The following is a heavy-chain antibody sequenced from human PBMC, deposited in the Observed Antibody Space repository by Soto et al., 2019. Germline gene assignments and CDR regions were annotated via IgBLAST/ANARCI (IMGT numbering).Heavy chain of an antibody. CDR2: IYYSGST. D-gene: IGHD4-17*01. Sequence: ASETLSLTCTVSGGSISSGGYYWSWIRQHPGKGLEWIGYIYYSGSTYYNPSLKSRVTISVDTSKNQFSLKLSSVTAADTAVYYCARGDYGDYSFDIWGQGTMVTVSS. V-gene: IGHV4-31*03. CDR1: GGSISSGGYY. CDR3: ARGDYGDYSFDI. J-gene: IGHJ3*02.